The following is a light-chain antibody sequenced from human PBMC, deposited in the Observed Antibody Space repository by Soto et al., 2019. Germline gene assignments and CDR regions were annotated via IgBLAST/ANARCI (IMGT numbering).Light chain of an antibody. CDR2: DVN. CDR3: CSYAGTYTYV. CDR1: SSDVGGYNY. V-gene: IGLV2-11*01. Sequence: QSALTQPRSVSGSPGQSVTISCTGTSSDVGGYNYVSWYQQHPGKAPKLMIYDVNKRPSGVPDRFSGSKSGNTASLTISGLQAEDEADYSCCSYAGTYTYVFGTGTKLTGL. J-gene: IGLJ1*01.